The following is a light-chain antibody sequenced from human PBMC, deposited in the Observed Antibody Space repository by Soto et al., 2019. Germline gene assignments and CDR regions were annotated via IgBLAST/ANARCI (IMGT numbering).Light chain of an antibody. CDR3: SSYTSSSTQV. Sequence: QSVLTQPASVSGSPGQSITICCTGASSDVGGYNYVSWYQQHPGKAPKLMIYDVSNRPSGVSNRFSGSKSGNTASLTISGLQAEDEADYYCSSYTSSSTQVFGNGTKVTVL. J-gene: IGLJ1*01. V-gene: IGLV2-14*01. CDR2: DVS. CDR1: SSDVGGYNY.